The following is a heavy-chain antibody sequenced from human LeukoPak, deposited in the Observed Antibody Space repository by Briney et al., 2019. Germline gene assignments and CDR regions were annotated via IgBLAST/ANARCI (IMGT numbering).Heavy chain of an antibody. J-gene: IGHJ4*02. CDR3: ARAPGSYGFPFDY. CDR2: ISGSGGST. Sequence: GGSLRLSCAASGFTFSSYAMSWVRQAPGKGLEWVSAISGSGGSTYYADSVKGRFTISRDNSKNTLYLQMNSLRAEDTAVYYCARAPGSYGFPFDYWGQGTLVTVSS. CDR1: GFTFSSYA. D-gene: IGHD5-18*01. V-gene: IGHV3-23*01.